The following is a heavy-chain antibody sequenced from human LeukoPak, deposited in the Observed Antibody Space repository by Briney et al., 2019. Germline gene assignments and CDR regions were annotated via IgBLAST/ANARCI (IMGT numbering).Heavy chain of an antibody. Sequence: PGGSLRLSCEGSGFSFGTYAIHWVRQAPGKGLEWVSAISGSGGSTYYADSVKGRFTISRDNSKNTLYLQMNSLRAEDTAVYYCAKGSYPTDYYYYMDVWGKGTTVTVSS. J-gene: IGHJ6*03. CDR3: AKGSYPTDYYYYMDV. V-gene: IGHV3-23*01. D-gene: IGHD1-26*01. CDR1: GFSFGTYA. CDR2: ISGSGGST.